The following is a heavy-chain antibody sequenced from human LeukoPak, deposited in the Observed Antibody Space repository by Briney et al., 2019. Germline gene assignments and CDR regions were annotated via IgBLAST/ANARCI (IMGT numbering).Heavy chain of an antibody. Sequence: PGGSLRLSCAASGFTFSSYGMHWVRQAPGQGLEWMGWINPNSGGTNYAQKFQGRVTMTRDTSISTAYMELSRLRSDDTAVYYCARTRITMVRGVTYFDYWGQGTLVTVSS. J-gene: IGHJ4*02. CDR1: GFTFSSYG. D-gene: IGHD3-10*01. CDR2: INPNSGGT. V-gene: IGHV1-2*02. CDR3: ARTRITMVRGVTYFDY.